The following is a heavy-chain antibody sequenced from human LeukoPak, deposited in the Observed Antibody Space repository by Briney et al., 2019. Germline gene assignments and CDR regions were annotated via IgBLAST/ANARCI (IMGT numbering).Heavy chain of an antibody. V-gene: IGHV3-66*01. CDR2: IYSGGST. CDR3: ARESHRRAFDI. J-gene: IGHJ3*02. Sequence: GGSLRLSCAASGFTVSSNYMSWVRQAPGKGLEWVSVIYSGGSTYYVDSVKGRFTISRDNSKNTLYPQMNSLRAEDTAVYYCARESHRRAFDIWGQGTMVTVSS. D-gene: IGHD1-14*01. CDR1: GFTVSSNY.